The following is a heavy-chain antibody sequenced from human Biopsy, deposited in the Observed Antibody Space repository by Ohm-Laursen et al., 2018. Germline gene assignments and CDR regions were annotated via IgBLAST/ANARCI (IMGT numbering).Heavy chain of an antibody. V-gene: IGHV1-8*01. CDR2: VIPVSKNP. D-gene: IGHD2-2*01. CDR3: ARAVRKQMLSTV. CDR1: GYTFTSYD. Sequence: GPSVKVSCKTYGYTFTSYDICWVRQVSGQGLEWIGWVIPVSKNPVSVKDFRGRVTLTGDTSSSTFYMELRSLTSKDTAIYYCARAVRKQMLSTVWGQGTAVTVSS. J-gene: IGHJ6*02.